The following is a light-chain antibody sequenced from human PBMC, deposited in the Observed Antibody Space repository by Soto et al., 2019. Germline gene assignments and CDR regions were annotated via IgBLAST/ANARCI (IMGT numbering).Light chain of an antibody. CDR1: SSNIGANYD. V-gene: IGLV1-40*01. J-gene: IGLJ1*01. CDR3: QSYDNTLSARDV. CDR2: GNS. Sequence: QLVLTQPPSVSGAPGQRVTISCTGSSSNIGANYDVHWYQQRPGTAPKLLIFGNSNRPSGVPDRFSGSKSGTSASLAITGLQADDEGDYYCQSYDNTLSARDVFGTGTKLTVL.